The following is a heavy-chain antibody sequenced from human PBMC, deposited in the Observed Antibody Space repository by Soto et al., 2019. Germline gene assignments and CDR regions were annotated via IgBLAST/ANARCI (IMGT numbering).Heavy chain of an antibody. CDR3: ARAGDPTSDRLDY. J-gene: IGHJ4*02. Sequence: QVQLQESGPGLVKPSETLSLTCTVSGGSISPYYWSWIRQPPGKGLEWIGYIYYTGRTNYNPSLRSRVTISLDTSKNQFSLKMNSVSAADTAVYYCARAGDPTSDRLDYWGQGTLVTVS. CDR2: IYYTGRT. V-gene: IGHV4-59*01. CDR1: GGSISPYY. D-gene: IGHD3-16*01.